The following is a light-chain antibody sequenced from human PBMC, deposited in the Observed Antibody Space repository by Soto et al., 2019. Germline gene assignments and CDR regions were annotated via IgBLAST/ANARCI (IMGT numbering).Light chain of an antibody. V-gene: IGKV3-15*01. CDR1: QSIDIM. CDR2: GAS. Sequence: EIVMTQSPATLSVSPGERVTLSCRASQSIDIMLGWYQQKPGQAPSLLISGASTRATDVPARFSGSGSGTDFTLTISSLQSEDFAVYYCQYLGTFGQGTKLEMK. CDR3: QYLGT. J-gene: IGKJ2*02.